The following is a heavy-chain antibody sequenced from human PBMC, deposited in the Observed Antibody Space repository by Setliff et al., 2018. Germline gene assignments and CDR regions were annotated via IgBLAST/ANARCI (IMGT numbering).Heavy chain of an antibody. CDR1: GYTFTSYA. V-gene: IGHV1-69*13. CDR3: AISTIFGVVSPTPDAFDI. Sequence: SVKVSCKASGYTFTSYAMNWVRQAPGQGLEWMGGIIPIFGTANYAQKFQGRVTITADQSTRTAYMELSRLRSEDTAVYYCAISTIFGVVSPTPDAFDIWGQGTMVTVSS. J-gene: IGHJ3*02. CDR2: IIPIFGTA. D-gene: IGHD3-3*01.